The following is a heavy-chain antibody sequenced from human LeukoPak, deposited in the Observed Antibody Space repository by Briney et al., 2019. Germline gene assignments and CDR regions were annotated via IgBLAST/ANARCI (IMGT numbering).Heavy chain of an antibody. CDR3: ARWDSGEWFHDAFDI. CDR1: VGSISAYY. D-gene: IGHD3-3*01. Sequence: PSGTLSLTCTVSVGSISAYYWSWIRQPPGKGLEWSGYIYYSGSSNYTPPPKSRVTLSLDTSKNKFSLKLRSVTAADTALYYCARWDSGEWFHDAFDIWGQGTRVTVSS. V-gene: IGHV4-59*08. J-gene: IGHJ3*02. CDR2: IYYSGSS.